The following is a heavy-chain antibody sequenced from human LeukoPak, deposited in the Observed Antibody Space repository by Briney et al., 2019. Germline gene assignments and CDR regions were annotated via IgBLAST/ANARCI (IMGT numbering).Heavy chain of an antibody. V-gene: IGHV3-23*01. CDR2: ISGSGGST. CDR3: AKSLGEKYDILTGPLDY. CDR1: GFTFSSYA. Sequence: PGGSLRLSCAASGFTFSSYAMSWVRQAPGKGLEWVSAISGSGGSTYYADSVKGRFTISRDNSKNTLYLQMNSLRAEDTAVYYCAKSLGEKYDILTGPLDYWGQGTLVTVSS. D-gene: IGHD3-9*01. J-gene: IGHJ4*02.